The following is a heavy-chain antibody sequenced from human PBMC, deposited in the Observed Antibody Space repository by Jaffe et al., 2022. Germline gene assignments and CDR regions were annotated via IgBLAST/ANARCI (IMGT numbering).Heavy chain of an antibody. CDR3: AKDREPRLGGGGSCYFDY. CDR1: GFTFSSYA. D-gene: IGHD2-15*01. Sequence: EVQLLESGGGLVQPGGSLRLSCAASGFTFSSYAMSWVRQAPGKGLEWVSAISGSGGSTYYADSVKGRFTISRDNSKNTLYLQMNSLRAEDTAVYYCAKDREPRLGGGGSCYFDYWGQGTLVTVSS. J-gene: IGHJ4*02. CDR2: ISGSGGST. V-gene: IGHV3-23*01.